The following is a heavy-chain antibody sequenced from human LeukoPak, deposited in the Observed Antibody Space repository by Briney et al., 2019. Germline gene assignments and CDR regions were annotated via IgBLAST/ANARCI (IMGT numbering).Heavy chain of an antibody. J-gene: IGHJ1*01. Sequence: GGSLRLSCAASGFTFSTYWMHWVRQAPGRGLVWVSRIKSDGSTNYADSVKGRFTISRDNANNTLSLQMNSLRPEDTGVYYCARAPSEIGGYYPEYFRHWGQGTLVTVSS. CDR3: ARAPSEIGGYYPEYFRH. CDR1: GFTFSTYW. V-gene: IGHV3-74*01. D-gene: IGHD3-22*01. CDR2: IKSDGST.